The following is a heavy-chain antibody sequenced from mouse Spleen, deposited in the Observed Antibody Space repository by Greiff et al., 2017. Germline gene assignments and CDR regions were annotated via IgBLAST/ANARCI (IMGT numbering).Heavy chain of an antibody. V-gene: IGHV5-6*01. J-gene: IGHJ2*01. CDR3: ARHEGGLDY. D-gene: IGHD1-1*02. CDR1: GFTFSSYG. CDR2: ISSGGSYT. Sequence: EVQLVESGGGLVKPGGSLKLSCAASGFTFSSYGMSWVRQTPDKRLEWVATISSGGSYTYYPDSVKGRFTISRDNAKNTLYLQMSSLKSEDTAMYYCARHEGGLDYWGQGTTLTVSS.